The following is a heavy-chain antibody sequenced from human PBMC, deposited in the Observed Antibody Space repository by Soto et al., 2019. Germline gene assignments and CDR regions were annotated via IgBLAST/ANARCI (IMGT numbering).Heavy chain of an antibody. D-gene: IGHD6-6*01. CDR3: ARGRSGIAARPRVYYMDV. Sequence: SETLSLTCAVYGGSFSGYYWSWIRQPPGKGLEWIGEINHSGSTNYNPSLKSRVTISVDTSKNQFSLKLSSVTAADTAVYYCARGRSGIAARPRVYYMDVWGKGTTVTVSS. CDR2: INHSGST. V-gene: IGHV4-34*01. CDR1: GGSFSGYY. J-gene: IGHJ6*03.